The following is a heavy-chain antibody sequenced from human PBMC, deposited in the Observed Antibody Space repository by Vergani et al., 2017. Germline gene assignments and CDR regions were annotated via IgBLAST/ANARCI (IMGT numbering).Heavy chain of an antibody. CDR3: ARHKEQLVPGNYYYYYYMDV. J-gene: IGHJ6*03. V-gene: IGHV4-39*01. Sequence: QLQLQESDPGLVKPSETLSLTCTVSGGSIRSTFYYWGWIRQPPGKGLAWIGTIYYSGSTYYNPSLKSRVTISVDTSKNQFSLKLNSVTAADTAVYYCARHKEQLVPGNYYYYYYMDVWGKGTTVTVSS. CDR1: GGSIRSTFYY. D-gene: IGHD6-13*01. CDR2: IYYSGST.